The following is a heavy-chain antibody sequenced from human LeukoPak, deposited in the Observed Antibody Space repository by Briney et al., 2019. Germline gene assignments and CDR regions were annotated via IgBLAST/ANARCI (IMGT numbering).Heavy chain of an antibody. CDR3: ARGRSITETTWIYY. J-gene: IGHJ4*02. D-gene: IGHD1-7*01. CDR2: ISGSDAST. V-gene: IGHV3-23*01. CDR1: GFTFRIYA. Sequence: GSSLRLSCAASGFTFRIYAMSWVRQAPGKGLEWVSGISGSDASTFYADSVKGRFTISRDNAKNTLYLQMNSLRAEDTAVYYCARGRSITETTWIYYWGQGTLVTVSS.